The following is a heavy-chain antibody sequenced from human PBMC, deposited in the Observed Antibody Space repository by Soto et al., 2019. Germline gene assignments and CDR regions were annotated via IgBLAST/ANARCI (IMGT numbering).Heavy chain of an antibody. J-gene: IGHJ4*02. CDR3: ARSQQYYDILNGYYMVSPFDY. D-gene: IGHD3-9*01. CDR2: ISAYNGNT. Sequence: GASVKVSCKASGYTFTSYGISWVRQAPGQGLEWMGWISAYNGNTNYAQKLQGRVTMTTDTSTSTAYMELRSLRSDDTAVYYYARSQQYYDILNGYYMVSPFDYWGQGNLVTVSS. CDR1: GYTFTSYG. V-gene: IGHV1-18*01.